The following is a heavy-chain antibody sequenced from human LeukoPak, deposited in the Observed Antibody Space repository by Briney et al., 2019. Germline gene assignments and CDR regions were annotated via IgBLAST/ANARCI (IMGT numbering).Heavy chain of an antibody. Sequence: SETLSLTCTVSGDSLTSNSHYWGWIRQPPGKRLQWVASLHHTGRNYSNAALKSRVSISMDTAKSQFSLKVNSVTAADSGVYYCVAEMTASAAFDIWGQGTMVAVSS. CDR3: VAEMTASAAFDI. CDR1: GDSLTSNSHY. CDR2: LHHTGRN. J-gene: IGHJ3*02. V-gene: IGHV4-39*01. D-gene: IGHD2-21*02.